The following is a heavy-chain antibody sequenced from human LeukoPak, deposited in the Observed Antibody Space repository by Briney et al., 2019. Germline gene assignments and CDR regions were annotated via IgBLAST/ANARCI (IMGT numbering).Heavy chain of an antibody. Sequence: GRSLRLSCAASGFTFDDYAMHWVRQAPGKGLEWVSGISWNSGSIGYADSVKGRFTISRDNSRNTLYLQMISLWPDDTAVYYCAKLFGSGTYYNYFHYWGQGTLVTVSS. J-gene: IGHJ4*02. CDR3: AKLFGSGTYYNYFHY. CDR2: ISWNSGSI. CDR1: GFTFDDYA. D-gene: IGHD3-10*01. V-gene: IGHV3-9*01.